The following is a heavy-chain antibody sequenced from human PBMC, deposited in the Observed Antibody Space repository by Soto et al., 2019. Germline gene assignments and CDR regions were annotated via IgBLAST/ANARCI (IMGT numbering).Heavy chain of an antibody. CDR1: GYTFTSYG. V-gene: IGHV1-18*01. Sequence: AASVKVSCKASGYTFTSYGISWVRQAPGQGLEWMGWISAYNGNTNYAQKLQGKVTMTTDTSTSTAYMELRSLRSDDTAVYYCARQKRGQYYYYYMDVWGKGTTVTVSS. D-gene: IGHD3-10*01. CDR2: ISAYNGNT. J-gene: IGHJ6*03. CDR3: ARQKRGQYYYYYMDV.